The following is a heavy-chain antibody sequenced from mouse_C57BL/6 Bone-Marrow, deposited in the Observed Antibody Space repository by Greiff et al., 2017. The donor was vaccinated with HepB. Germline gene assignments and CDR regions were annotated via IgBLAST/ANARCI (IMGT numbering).Heavy chain of an antibody. D-gene: IGHD1-1*01. CDR3: AMISITTVPYFDY. J-gene: IGHJ2*01. CDR2: IHPSDSDT. CDR1: GYTFTSYW. V-gene: IGHV1-74*01. Sequence: VQLQQPGAELVKPGASVKVSCKASGYTFTSYWMHWVKQRPGQGLEWIGRIHPSDSDTNYNQKFKGKATLTVDKSSSTAYMQLSSLTSEDSAVYYCAMISITTVPYFDYWGQGTTLTVSS.